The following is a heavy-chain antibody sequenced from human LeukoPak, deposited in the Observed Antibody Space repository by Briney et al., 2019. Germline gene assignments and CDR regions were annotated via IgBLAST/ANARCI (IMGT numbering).Heavy chain of an antibody. J-gene: IGHJ4*02. Sequence: SETLSLTCTVSGGSMTGYYWSWIRQPPGKGLEWIGYIYFSGSTNYNPSLKSRVTISVDTSKNQFSLKVTSVTAADTAIYYCAREGRRDLSDSCSQGTLVTVPS. CDR2: IYFSGST. CDR1: GGSMTGYY. V-gene: IGHV4-59*01. D-gene: IGHD2-21*02. CDR3: AREGRRDLSDS.